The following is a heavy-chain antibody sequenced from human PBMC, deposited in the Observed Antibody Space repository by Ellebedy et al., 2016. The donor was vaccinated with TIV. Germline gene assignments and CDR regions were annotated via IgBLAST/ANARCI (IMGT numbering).Heavy chain of an antibody. CDR3: VRLDFDWSMGTQFDY. CDR2: IYYSGST. D-gene: IGHD3-9*01. CDR1: NGPISGYY. J-gene: IGHJ4*02. Sequence: MPGGSLRLSFTVSNGPISGYYWNWIRQPPGKGLEWIGSIYYSGSTNYNPTVKSRATISVDTSKNQFSLKLRSVTAAATAVYYCVRLDFDWSMGTQFDYWGQGALVTVSS. V-gene: IGHV4-59*01.